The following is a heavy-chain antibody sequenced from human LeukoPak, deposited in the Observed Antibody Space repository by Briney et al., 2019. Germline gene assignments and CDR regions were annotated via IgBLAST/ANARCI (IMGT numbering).Heavy chain of an antibody. J-gene: IGHJ4*02. Sequence: GGSLRLSCEASGFIFSIYSMNWVRQAPGKGLEWVSSISSSSSYIYYADSVKGRFTVSRDNAKNSLYLQMNSLRAEDTAVYYCARDLYFGYGDKYYFDYWGQGTPVTVSS. CDR3: ARDLYFGYGDKYYFDY. V-gene: IGHV3-21*01. D-gene: IGHD4-23*01. CDR1: GFIFSIYS. CDR2: ISSSSSYI.